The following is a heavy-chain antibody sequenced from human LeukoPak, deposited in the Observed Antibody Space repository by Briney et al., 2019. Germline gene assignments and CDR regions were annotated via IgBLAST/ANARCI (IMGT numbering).Heavy chain of an antibody. CDR1: GFTFSDYY. J-gene: IGHJ4*02. V-gene: IGHV3-11*01. Sequence: SPGGSLRPSCAASGFTFSDYYTGCISQAPGNGLGWVSYISSSGSTIYYADSVKGRFTISRDNAKNSLYLQMNSLRAEDTAVYYCSTSYSSSWPLDYWGQGTLVTVSS. CDR2: ISSSGSTI. CDR3: STSYSSSWPLDY. D-gene: IGHD6-13*01.